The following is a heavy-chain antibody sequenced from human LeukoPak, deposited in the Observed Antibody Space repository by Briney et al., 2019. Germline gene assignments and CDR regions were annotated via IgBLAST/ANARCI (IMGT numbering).Heavy chain of an antibody. CDR3: ARDMGRWGVTTWVSNY. Sequence: GRSLRLSCAASGFTFSSYAMHWVRQAPGKGLEWVAVISYDGSNKYYADSVKGRFTISRDNSKNTLYLQMNSLRAEDTAVYYCARDMGRWGVTTWVSNYWGQGTLVTVSS. J-gene: IGHJ4*02. CDR2: ISYDGSNK. D-gene: IGHD4-17*01. CDR1: GFTFSSYA. V-gene: IGHV3-30*04.